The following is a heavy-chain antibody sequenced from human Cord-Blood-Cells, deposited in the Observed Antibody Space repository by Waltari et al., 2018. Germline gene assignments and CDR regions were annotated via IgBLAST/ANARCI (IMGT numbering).Heavy chain of an antibody. D-gene: IGHD3-16*01. CDR1: GFTSSSYG. CDR2: IWYDGSNK. J-gene: IGHJ4*02. Sequence: VQPVESGGGVVQPGRSLRLSCAASGFTSSSYGMQWVRQAPGKGLGWVAVIWYDGSNKYYADSVKGRFTISRDNSKNTLYLQMNSLRAEDTAVHYCARDRFGTFFDYWGQGTLVTVSS. CDR3: ARDRFGTFFDY. V-gene: IGHV3-33*01.